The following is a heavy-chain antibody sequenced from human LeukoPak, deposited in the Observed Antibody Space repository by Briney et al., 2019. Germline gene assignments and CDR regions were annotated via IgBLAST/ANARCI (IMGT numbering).Heavy chain of an antibody. CDR3: AKGFWAARPGAFDI. CDR2: ISISGSTI. D-gene: IGHD6-6*01. J-gene: IGHJ3*02. V-gene: IGHV3-48*03. Sequence: HPGGSLRLSCAASGFTFGTYEMNWVRQAPGKGLEWVSYISISGSTIYYADSVKGRFTISRDNAKNSLYLQMNSLRAEDTAVYYCAKGFWAARPGAFDIWGQGTLVTVSS. CDR1: GFTFGTYE.